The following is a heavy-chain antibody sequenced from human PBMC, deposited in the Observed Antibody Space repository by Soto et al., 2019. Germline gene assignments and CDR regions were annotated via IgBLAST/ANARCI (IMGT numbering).Heavy chain of an antibody. CDR1: GGTFSSYA. D-gene: IGHD4-17*01. J-gene: IGHJ4*02. CDR2: ISYDGSNK. V-gene: IGHV3-30-3*01. Sequence: QVQLVQSGAEVKKPGSSVKVSCKASGGTFSSYAMHWVRQAPGKGLEWVAVISYDGSNKYYADSVKGRFTISRDNSKNTLYLQMNSLRAEDTAVYYCARDIVLYGDYGPFDYWGQGTLVTVSS. CDR3: ARDIVLYGDYGPFDY.